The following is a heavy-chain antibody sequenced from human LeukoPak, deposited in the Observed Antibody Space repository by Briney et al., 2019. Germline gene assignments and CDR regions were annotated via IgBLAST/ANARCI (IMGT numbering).Heavy chain of an antibody. Sequence: GGSLRLSCAASGFTFSSYSMNWVRQAPGKGLECVSAISSSGSNTYYADSVKGRFTISRDNSKNTLYLQMSNLRAEDTAVYFCARGGGLDVWGQGATVTVSS. CDR1: GFTFSSYS. CDR3: ARGGGLDV. CDR2: ISSSGSNT. V-gene: IGHV3-23*01. J-gene: IGHJ6*02. D-gene: IGHD3-16*01.